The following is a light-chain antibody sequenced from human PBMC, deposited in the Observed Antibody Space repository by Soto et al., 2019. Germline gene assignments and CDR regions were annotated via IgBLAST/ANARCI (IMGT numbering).Light chain of an antibody. V-gene: IGLV1-40*01. CDR1: SSNIGAGYD. CDR3: QSYDSSLSGSGVV. CDR2: RNI. Sequence: QSVLTQPPSVSGAPGQRVTISCTGSSSNIGAGYDVHWYRQLPGTAPKLLIFRNINRPLGVPDRFSGSKSDTSASLAITGLQAEDEADYYCQSYDSSLSGSGVVFGGGTKLTVL. J-gene: IGLJ2*01.